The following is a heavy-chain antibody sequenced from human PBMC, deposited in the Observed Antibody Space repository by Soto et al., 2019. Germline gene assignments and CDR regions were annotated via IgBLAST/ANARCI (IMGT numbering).Heavy chain of an antibody. CDR2: IYHTGPT. V-gene: IGHV4-31*03. CDR1: GASITSDGFH. J-gene: IGHJ5*02. Sequence: SSETLSLTCTVSGASITSDGFHWSWIRQVPGKGLEWIGLIYHTGPTLYNPSLSGRVTMSADTSKNQISLQLTSVTAADTALYYCARTYDGLRGWFDPWGQGLLVTVSS. CDR3: ARTYDGLRGWFDP. D-gene: IGHD3-22*01.